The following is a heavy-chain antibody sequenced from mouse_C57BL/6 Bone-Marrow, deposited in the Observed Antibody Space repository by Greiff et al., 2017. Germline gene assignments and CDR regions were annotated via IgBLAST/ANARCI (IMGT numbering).Heavy chain of an antibody. CDR1: GYTFTSYW. J-gene: IGHJ3*01. V-gene: IGHV1-64*01. CDR2: IHPNSGST. Sequence: QVQLQQPGAELVKPGASVKLSCKASGYTFTSYWMHWVKQRPGQGLEWIGMIHPNSGSTNYNEKFKSKATLTVDKSSSTAYMQLSSLTSGDAAVYYCARGPLSWFAYWGQGTLVTVSA. CDR3: ARGPLSWFAY.